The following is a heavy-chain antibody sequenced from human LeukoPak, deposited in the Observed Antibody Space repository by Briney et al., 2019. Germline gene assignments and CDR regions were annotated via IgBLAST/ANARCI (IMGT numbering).Heavy chain of an antibody. Sequence: GGSLRLSCAASGFIFSDYWMHWVRQGPGKGLVWVSRIKSDGSSTSYAESVKGRFTISRDNAKNTVYVHMSSLRSEDTAVYYCARGGASVKYSSSWELDYWGQGTLVTVSS. V-gene: IGHV3-74*01. CDR1: GFIFSDYW. J-gene: IGHJ4*02. CDR2: IKSDGSST. CDR3: ARGGASVKYSSSWELDY. D-gene: IGHD6-13*01.